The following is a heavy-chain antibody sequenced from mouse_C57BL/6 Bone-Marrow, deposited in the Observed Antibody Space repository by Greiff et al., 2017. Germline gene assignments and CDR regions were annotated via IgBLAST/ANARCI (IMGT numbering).Heavy chain of an antibody. V-gene: IGHV5-2*01. Sequence: EVKVVESGGGLVQPGESLKLSCESNEYEFPSHDMSWVRKTPGKRLELVAAINSDGGSTYYPDTMERRFIISRDNTKKTLYLQMSSLRSEDTALYYCARQGYSNYWYFDVWGTGTTVTVSS. J-gene: IGHJ1*03. CDR3: ARQGYSNYWYFDV. CDR2: INSDGGST. D-gene: IGHD2-5*01. CDR1: EYEFPSHD.